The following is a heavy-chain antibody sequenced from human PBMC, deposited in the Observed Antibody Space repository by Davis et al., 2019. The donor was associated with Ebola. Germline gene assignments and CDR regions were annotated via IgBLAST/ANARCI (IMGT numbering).Heavy chain of an antibody. J-gene: IGHJ3*02. Sequence: ASVKVSCKVSGYTLTELSMHWVRHAPGKGLEWMGGFDPEDGETIYAQKFQGRVTMSEDTSTDTAYMELSSLRSEDTAVYYCATDPNWGSYDAFDMWGQGTMVTVSS. CDR1: GYTLTELS. D-gene: IGHD1-26*01. V-gene: IGHV1-24*01. CDR3: ATDPNWGSYDAFDM. CDR2: FDPEDGET.